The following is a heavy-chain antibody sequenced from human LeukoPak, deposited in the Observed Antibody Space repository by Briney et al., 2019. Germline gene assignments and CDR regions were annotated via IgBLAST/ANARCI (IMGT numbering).Heavy chain of an antibody. CDR3: ARVVVRAYYYYMDV. CDR2: ISAYNGNT. V-gene: IGHV1-18*01. D-gene: IGHD3-10*01. Sequence: ASVKVSCKASGYTFTSYGISWVRQAPGQGLDWMGWISAYNGNTNYAQKLQGRVTMTTDTSTSTAYMELRSLRSDDTAVYYCARVVVRAYYYYMDVWGKGTTVTISS. J-gene: IGHJ6*03. CDR1: GYTFTSYG.